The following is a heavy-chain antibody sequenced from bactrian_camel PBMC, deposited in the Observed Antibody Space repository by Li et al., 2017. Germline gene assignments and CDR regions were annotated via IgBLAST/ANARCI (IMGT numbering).Heavy chain of an antibody. V-gene: IGHV3S53*01. J-gene: IGHJ7*01. CDR1: GFSFDDLD. CDR2: IASDMST. Sequence: VQLVESGGDSVQVGGSLSLSCSASGFSFDDLDMAWYRQGPDHEFLLVASIASDMSTYYDRSVKGRFTATEDTAKTTAYLQMNDLKAEDTAVYYCAADPIDGVSSIPKWGQWHYRGVIPTMMRVFVTATIWTSGAEEPRSPSP. D-gene: IGHD4*01.